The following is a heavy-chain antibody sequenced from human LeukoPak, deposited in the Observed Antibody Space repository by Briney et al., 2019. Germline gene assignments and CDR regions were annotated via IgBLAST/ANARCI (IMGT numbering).Heavy chain of an antibody. CDR1: GYTFTSYG. Sequence: GASVKVSCKASGYTFTSYGISWVRQAPGQGLEWMGWISAYNGNTNYAQKLQGRVTMTTDTSTSTAYMELRSLRSDDTAVYYCARDSSGWYAVYYYYGMDVWGKGTTVTVSS. CDR3: ARDSSGWYAVYYYYGMDV. CDR2: ISAYNGNT. D-gene: IGHD6-19*01. J-gene: IGHJ6*04. V-gene: IGHV1-18*04.